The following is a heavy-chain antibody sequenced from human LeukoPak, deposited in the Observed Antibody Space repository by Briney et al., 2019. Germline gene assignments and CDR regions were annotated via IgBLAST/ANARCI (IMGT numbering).Heavy chain of an antibody. D-gene: IGHD1-26*01. V-gene: IGHV3-11*01. CDR1: GFTFNDYY. J-gene: IGHJ4*02. CDR3: ARDRFSGSYPLDY. Sequence: GGSLRLSCAASGFTFNDYYMTWIRQAPGKGLEWVSYISSSGTTIYYADSVRGRFTISRDNAKNSLYLQMNTLRAEDTAVYYCARDRFSGSYPLDYWGQGTLVTVSS. CDR2: ISSSGTTI.